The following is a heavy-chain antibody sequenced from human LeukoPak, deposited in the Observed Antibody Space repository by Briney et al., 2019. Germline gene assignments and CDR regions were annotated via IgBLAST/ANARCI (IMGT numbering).Heavy chain of an antibody. CDR2: INHSGST. CDR3: ARQNGDYFDS. V-gene: IGHV4-34*01. Sequence: SSETLSLTCAVYGGSFSGYYWSWIRQPPGKGLEWIGEINHSGSTNYNPSLRSRVTTSLDTSRNHISLKVTSVTAADTAVYYCARQNGDYFDSWGQGTLVTVSS. J-gene: IGHJ4*02. D-gene: IGHD4-17*01. CDR1: GGSFSGYY.